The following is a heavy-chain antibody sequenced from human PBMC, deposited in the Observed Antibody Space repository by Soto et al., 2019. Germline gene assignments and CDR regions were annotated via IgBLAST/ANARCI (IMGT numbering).Heavy chain of an antibody. CDR3: AREIRVNTRPVYYYYYGMDV. CDR1: GYTFTSYY. V-gene: IGHV1-46*01. J-gene: IGHJ6*02. Sequence: ASVKVSCKASGYTFTSYYMHWVRQAPGQGLEWTGIINPSGGSTSYAQKFQGRVTMTRDTSTSTVYMELSSLRSEDTAVYYCAREIRVNTRPVYYYYYGMDVWGQGTTVTVSS. D-gene: IGHD3-16*02. CDR2: INPSGGST.